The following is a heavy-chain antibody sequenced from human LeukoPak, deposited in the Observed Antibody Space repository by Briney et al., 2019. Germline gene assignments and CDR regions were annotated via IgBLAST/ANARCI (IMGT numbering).Heavy chain of an antibody. CDR1: GGSIRSGDYY. V-gene: IGHV4-30-4*01. D-gene: IGHD3-3*01. CDR3: ARDKSGYYHDPYNWFDP. CDR2: IYYSGST. J-gene: IGHJ5*02. Sequence: SQTLSLTGTVSGGSIRSGDYYWSWIRQPPGKGLEWIGYIYYSGSTYYNPSLKSRVTISVDTSKNQFSLKLTSVTAADTAVYYCARDKSGYYHDPYNWFDPWGQGTLVTVSS.